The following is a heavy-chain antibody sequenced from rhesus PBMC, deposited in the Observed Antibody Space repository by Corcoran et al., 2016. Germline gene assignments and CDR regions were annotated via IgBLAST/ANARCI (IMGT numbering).Heavy chain of an antibody. CDR2: IYGSGGGT. CDR3: ASFFLVDY. D-gene: IGHD3-3*01. Sequence: QVQLQESGPGLVKPSETLSLTCAVSGGSIRDDYYWSWIRQPPGKGLELIGSIYGSGGGTNYNPSLKNRVTISIDTSKNLFSLKLSSVTAADTAVYYCASFFLVDYWGQGVLVTVSS. V-gene: IGHV4-106*01. J-gene: IGHJ4*01. CDR1: GGSIRDDYY.